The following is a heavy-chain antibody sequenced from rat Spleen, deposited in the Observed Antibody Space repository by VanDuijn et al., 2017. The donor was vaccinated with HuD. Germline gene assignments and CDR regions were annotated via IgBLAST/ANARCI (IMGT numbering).Heavy chain of an antibody. CDR2: ISPSGGST. J-gene: IGHJ2*01. V-gene: IGHV5-25*01. Sequence: EVQLVESGGGLVQPGRSMKLSCAASGFTFSDYYMAWVRHAPTKGLEWVASISPSGGSTYYRDSVKGRFTISRDNAENTVYLQMNSLRSEDTATYYCAVAGYGYWGQGVMVTVSS. CDR3: AVAGYGY. D-gene: IGHD2-2*01. CDR1: GFTFSDYY.